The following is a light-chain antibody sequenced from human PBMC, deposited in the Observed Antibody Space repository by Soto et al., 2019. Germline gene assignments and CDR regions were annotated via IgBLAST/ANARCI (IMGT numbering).Light chain of an antibody. V-gene: IGLV2-18*02. CDR1: SSDVGSYDR. CDR3: SSYTSSSTVV. Sequence: SALTQPPSVSGSPGQSVTISCTGTSSDVGSYDRVSWYQQPPGTAPKLVIYEVSNRPSGVPDRFSGSKSGNTASLTISGLRAEDEADYYCSSYTSSSTVVFGGGTKLTVL. CDR2: EVS. J-gene: IGLJ2*01.